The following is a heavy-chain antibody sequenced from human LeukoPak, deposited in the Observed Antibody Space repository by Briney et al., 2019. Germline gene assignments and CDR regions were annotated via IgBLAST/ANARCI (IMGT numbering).Heavy chain of an antibody. D-gene: IGHD6-6*01. V-gene: IGHV5-51*01. J-gene: IGHJ4*02. CDR2: IYPGDSDT. CDR3: ARHMRPAIAARPDFDY. Sequence: ESLKISCKGSGYSFTSYWIGWVRQMPGKGLEWMGIIYPGDSDTRYSPSFQGQVTISADKSISTAYLQWSSLKASDTAMYYCARHMRPAIAARPDFDYWGQGTLVTVSS. CDR1: GYSFTSYW.